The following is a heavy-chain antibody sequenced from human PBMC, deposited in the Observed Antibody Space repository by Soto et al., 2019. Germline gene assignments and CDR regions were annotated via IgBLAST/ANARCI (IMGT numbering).Heavy chain of an antibody. CDR1: GGSFSGYD. CDR3: ARGGRICSSTSCRGGYYYYYMDV. J-gene: IGHJ6*03. CDR2: INHSGST. V-gene: IGHV4-34*01. Sequence: PSETLSVTCAVYGGSFSGYDWSWIRQTPGKGLEWIGEINHSGSTNYNPSLKSRVTISVDTSKNQFSLKLSSVTAADTAVYYCARGGRICSSTSCRGGYYYYYMDVWGKGTTVTVSS. D-gene: IGHD2-2*01.